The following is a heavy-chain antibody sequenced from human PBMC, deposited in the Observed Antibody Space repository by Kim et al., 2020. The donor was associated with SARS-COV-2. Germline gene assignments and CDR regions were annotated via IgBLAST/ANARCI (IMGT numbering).Heavy chain of an antibody. CDR2: IYPGDSGT. J-gene: IGHJ6*02. D-gene: IGHD3-10*01. V-gene: IGHV5-51*01. CDR3: ARHVGGYYYGSGIGMDV. CDR1: GYSFTSYW. Sequence: GESLKISCKGSGYSFTSYWIGWVRQMPGKGLEWMGNIYPGDSGTRYRPSFQGQVTISADKSISTAYLQWSSLKASDTAMYYCARHVGGYYYGSGIGMDVWRQGTTASVSS.